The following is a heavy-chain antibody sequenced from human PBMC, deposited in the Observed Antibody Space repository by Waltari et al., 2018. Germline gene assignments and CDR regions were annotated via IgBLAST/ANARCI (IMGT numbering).Heavy chain of an antibody. Sequence: QVQLVQSGAEVKKPGASVKVSCKASGYTFTSYDLNWVRQATGQGLEWMGWMNPNSGNTGYAQKFQGRVTMTSNTSISTAYRELSSLRSEDTAVYYCARGGAYCGGDCRDAFDIWGQGTMVTVSS. CDR2: MNPNSGNT. J-gene: IGHJ3*02. V-gene: IGHV1-8*01. CDR1: GYTFTSYD. D-gene: IGHD2-21*02. CDR3: ARGGAYCGGDCRDAFDI.